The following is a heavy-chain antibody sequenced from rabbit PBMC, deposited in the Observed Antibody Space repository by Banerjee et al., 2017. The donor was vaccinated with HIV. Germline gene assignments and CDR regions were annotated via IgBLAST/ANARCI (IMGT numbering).Heavy chain of an antibody. CDR3: ARGTYNSYHL. J-gene: IGHJ4*01. CDR1: GVSFSSGYD. CDR2: IVTGLDYP. D-gene: IGHD5-1*01. Sequence: QEQLVESGGGLVKPEGSLTLTCKASGVSFSSGYDMCWVRQAPGKGLEWIACIVTGLDYPYYASWAKGRFTISKTSSTTVTLQMTSLTVADTATYFCARGTYNSYHLWGPGTLVTVS. V-gene: IGHV1S45*01.